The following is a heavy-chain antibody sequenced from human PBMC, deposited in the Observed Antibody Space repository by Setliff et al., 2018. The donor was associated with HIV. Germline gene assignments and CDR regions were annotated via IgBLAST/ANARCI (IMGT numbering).Heavy chain of an antibody. V-gene: IGHV1-2*02. CDR1: GYRFIGHY. J-gene: IGHJ4*01. CDR3: ATGSPSDLDY. CDR2: INPETGDP. Sequence: ASVKVSCKTSGYRFIGHYLHWVRLAPGQGPEWLGWINPETGDPNYAQKFRGRVLMTRDTSITTAFLQVAKLTSDETAIYSCATGSPSDLDYWGQGNLGHRLL. D-gene: IGHD6-6*01.